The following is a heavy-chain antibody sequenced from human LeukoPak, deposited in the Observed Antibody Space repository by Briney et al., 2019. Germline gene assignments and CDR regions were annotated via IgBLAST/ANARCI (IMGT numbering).Heavy chain of an antibody. D-gene: IGHD3-10*01. CDR3: AGSMVRGVPGPNWFDP. J-gene: IGHJ5*02. Sequence: SETLSLTCTVSGYSISSGYYWGWIRQPPGKGLEWIGSIYHSGSTYYNPSLKSRVTISVDTSKNQFSLKLSSVTAADTAVYYCAGSMVRGVPGPNWFDPWGQGTLVTVSS. CDR2: IYHSGST. CDR1: GYSISSGYY. V-gene: IGHV4-38-2*02.